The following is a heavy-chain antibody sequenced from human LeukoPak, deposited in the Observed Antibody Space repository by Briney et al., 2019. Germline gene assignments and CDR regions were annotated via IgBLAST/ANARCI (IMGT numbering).Heavy chain of an antibody. CDR1: GFTISFYW. CDR3: VRDGGYYGPDS. CDR2: INQVASEK. V-gene: IGHV3-7*04. J-gene: IGHJ4*02. D-gene: IGHD3-10*01. Sequence: PGGSLRLSCAASGFTISFYWMICVRQAPGKGLEWVANINQVASEKKYVDSVKGRFTISRDNAKNLLDLQMNSVRAEHTAMYYCVRDGGYYGPDSWGQGALVSVSS.